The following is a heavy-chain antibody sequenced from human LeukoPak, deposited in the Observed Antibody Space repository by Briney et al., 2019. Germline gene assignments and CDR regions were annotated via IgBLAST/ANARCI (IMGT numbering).Heavy chain of an antibody. CDR1: GGSISSYY. D-gene: IGHD3-22*01. CDR3: ASWDYYDSSGGFDY. Sequence: SETLSLTCTVSGGSISSYYWSWIRQPPGKGLEWIGYIYYSGSTNYNPSLKSRVTISVDTSKNQFSLKLSSVTAVDTAVYYCASWDYYDSSGGFDYWGQGTLVTVSS. CDR2: IYYSGST. V-gene: IGHV4-59*01. J-gene: IGHJ4*02.